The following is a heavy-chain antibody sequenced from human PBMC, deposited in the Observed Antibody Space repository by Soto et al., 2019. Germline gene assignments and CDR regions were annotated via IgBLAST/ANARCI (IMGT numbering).Heavy chain of an antibody. Sequence: EVQLVESGGGLVQPGGSLRLSCAASGFSFSTYSMNWVRQAPGKGLEWVSYISSRSYTIYYIDSVKGRFTISRDNAKSSLYLQINSLRDEDTAEYYCARGGSSSDNGMDVWGQGTTVTVSS. CDR2: ISSRSYTI. V-gene: IGHV3-48*02. J-gene: IGHJ6*02. CDR3: ARGGSSSDNGMDV. D-gene: IGHD6-6*01. CDR1: GFSFSTYS.